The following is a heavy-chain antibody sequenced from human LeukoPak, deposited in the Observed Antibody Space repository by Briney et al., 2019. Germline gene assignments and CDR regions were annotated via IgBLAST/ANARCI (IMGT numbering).Heavy chain of an antibody. D-gene: IGHD3-22*01. CDR2: FYYSGST. V-gene: IGHV4-30-4*01. Sequence: IGXFYYSGSTYYNPSLKSGVTISVETSKNQFSLKLSSVTTADTAVYYCARYYYDSSGYYDWFDPWGQGTLVTVSS. CDR3: ARYYYDSSGYYDWFDP. J-gene: IGHJ5*02.